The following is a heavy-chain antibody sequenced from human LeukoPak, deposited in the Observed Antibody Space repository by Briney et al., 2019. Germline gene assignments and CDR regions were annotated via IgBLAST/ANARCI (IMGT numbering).Heavy chain of an antibody. CDR2: INHSGST. CDR1: GGSFSGYY. D-gene: IGHD3-3*01. J-gene: IGHJ4*02. V-gene: IGHV4-34*01. Sequence: SETLSLTCAVYGGSFSGYYWSWIRQHPGKGLEWIGEINHSGSTNYNPSLKSRVTISVDTSKNQFSLKLSSVTAADTAVYYCARRLTYYDFWSGYSSQAIDYWGQGTLVTVSS. CDR3: ARRLTYYDFWSGYSSQAIDY.